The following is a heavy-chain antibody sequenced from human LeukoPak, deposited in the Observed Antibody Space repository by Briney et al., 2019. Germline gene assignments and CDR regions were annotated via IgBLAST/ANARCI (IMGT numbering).Heavy chain of an antibody. CDR2: IYYDGSNK. Sequence: PGGSLRLSCAASGFTFSSYGMHWVRQAPGKGLEWVALIYYDGSNKYYADSVKGRFTISRDNSKNTLYLQMNSLRAEDTAIYYCAKDHRRGYSCGDFDYWGQGTLVTVSS. CDR3: AKDHRRGYSCGDFDY. CDR1: GFTFSSYG. J-gene: IGHJ4*02. V-gene: IGHV3-30*18. D-gene: IGHD5-18*01.